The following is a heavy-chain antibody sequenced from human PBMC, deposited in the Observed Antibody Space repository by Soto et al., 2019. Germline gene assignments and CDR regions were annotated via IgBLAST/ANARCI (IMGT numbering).Heavy chain of an antibody. V-gene: IGHV4-59*01. Sequence: LSLTCSVSGASISSYYWTWIRQPPGGGLEWIGYMHHTQGTNDNPSLRGRVHMSIDTSMNQFSLRLTSVTAADTAVYYCARVPFVGYFDWLDPWGHVTLVTVSS. CDR1: GASISSYY. CDR3: ARVPFVGYFDWLDP. J-gene: IGHJ5*02. CDR2: MHHTQGT. D-gene: IGHD3-9*01.